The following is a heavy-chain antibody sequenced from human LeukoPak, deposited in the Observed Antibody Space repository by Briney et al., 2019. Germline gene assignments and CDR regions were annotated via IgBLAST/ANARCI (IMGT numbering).Heavy chain of an antibody. CDR2: ISGSGSST. CDR3: ARARTYYDILTGYSVFDY. J-gene: IGHJ4*02. D-gene: IGHD3-9*01. CDR1: GFTFSSYA. Sequence: GGSLRLSCAASGFTFSSYAMSWVRQAPGKGLEWVSLISGSGSSTYYADSAKGRFTISRDNSKNTLYLQMNSLRAEDTAVYYCARARTYYDILTGYSVFDYWGQGTLVTVSS. V-gene: IGHV3-23*01.